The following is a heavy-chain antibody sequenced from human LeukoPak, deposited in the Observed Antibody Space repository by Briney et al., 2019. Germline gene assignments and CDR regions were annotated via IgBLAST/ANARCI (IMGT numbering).Heavy chain of an antibody. Sequence: PGGSLRLSCAASGFTFSSYSMNWVRQAPGKGLEWVSAISGGGGSTYYADSVKGRFTISRDNSKNTLYLQMNSLRAEDTAVYYCAEDIEVVTWLLLSDWGQGTLVTVSS. D-gene: IGHD5-24*01. CDR3: AEDIEVVTWLLLSD. J-gene: IGHJ4*02. CDR1: GFTFSSYS. V-gene: IGHV3-23*01. CDR2: ISGGGGST.